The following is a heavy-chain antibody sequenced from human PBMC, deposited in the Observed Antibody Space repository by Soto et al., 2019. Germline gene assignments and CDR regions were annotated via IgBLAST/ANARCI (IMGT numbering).Heavy chain of an antibody. CDR2: ISGYSGNT. CDR1: GYVIPMYD. D-gene: IGHD2-15*01. J-gene: IGHJ3*01. CDR3: GFRGGTSGPHSFDV. Sequence: GASVKVSCKASGYVIPMYDFIWVLESAGQGLELMGWISGYSGNTNYVQKFQGRVTMTTDTSTTTTYLELRSLRSDDTALYYCGFRGGTSGPHSFDVWGPGTGVTVSS. V-gene: IGHV1-18*01.